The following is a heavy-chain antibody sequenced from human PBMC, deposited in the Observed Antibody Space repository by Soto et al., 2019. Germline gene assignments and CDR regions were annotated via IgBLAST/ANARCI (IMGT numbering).Heavy chain of an antibody. D-gene: IGHD3-16*02. J-gene: IGHJ4*02. Sequence: VQLLESGGGLVQPGGSLRLSCAASGFALDSYGMSWVRQAPGRGLDWVSAISGSSGSAYYAGSVKGRFTISRDNSKKTGYLQMNSLRAEDTAINYCARIRGVIVGGPDYWGQGTLVTVSS. CDR1: GFALDSYG. V-gene: IGHV3-23*01. CDR3: ARIRGVIVGGPDY. CDR2: ISGSSGSA.